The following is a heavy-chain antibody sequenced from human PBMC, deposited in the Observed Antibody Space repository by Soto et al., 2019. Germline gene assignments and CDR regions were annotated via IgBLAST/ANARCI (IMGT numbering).Heavy chain of an antibody. D-gene: IGHD3-3*01. J-gene: IGHJ4*02. CDR3: ARDTLGGAYDFCH. CDR2: ISSDGNP. Sequence: GGSLRLSCAASGFTVSNLYMTWVRQAPGKGLEWVSVISSDGNPYYADSVKGRFTISRDNSKNTLYLEMNSLRAGDTAVYYCARDTLGGAYDFCHGGQGTLVTVSS. V-gene: IGHV3-66*01. CDR1: GFTVSNLY.